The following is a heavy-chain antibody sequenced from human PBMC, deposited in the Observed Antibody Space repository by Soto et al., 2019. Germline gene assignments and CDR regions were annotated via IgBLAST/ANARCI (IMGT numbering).Heavy chain of an antibody. Sequence: QVQLVQSGAEVKNPGASVTVSCKASGERFTTYGISWVRQAPGQGLEWMGWISTYNTNTNYAPKFQGRLLLTTDTSTTTANMELRSLRPDDTAVYYCARWAGQVRDYGGPFDYWGQGTLVTVSS. CDR2: ISTYNTNT. V-gene: IGHV1-18*04. CDR3: ARWAGQVRDYGGPFDY. CDR1: GERFTTYG. D-gene: IGHD4-17*01. J-gene: IGHJ4*02.